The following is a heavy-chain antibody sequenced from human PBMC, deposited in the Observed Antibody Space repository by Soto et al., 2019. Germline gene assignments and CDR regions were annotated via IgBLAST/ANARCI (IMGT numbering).Heavy chain of an antibody. Sequence: ASVKVSCKASGYTFTSYYMHWVRQAPGQGLEWMGIINPSGGSTSYAQKFQGRVAMTRDTSTSTVYMELSSLRSEDTAVYYCAIGGYCTKGVCYTGGGFCGQTDAFDIRGQGTTVPVSS. V-gene: IGHV1-46*01. D-gene: IGHD2-8*01. CDR1: GYTFTSYY. CDR2: INPSGGST. CDR3: AIGGYCTKGVCYTGGGFCGQTDAFDI. J-gene: IGHJ3*02.